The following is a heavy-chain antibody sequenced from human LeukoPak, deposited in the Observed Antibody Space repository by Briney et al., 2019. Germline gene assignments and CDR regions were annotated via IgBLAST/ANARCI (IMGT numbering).Heavy chain of an antibody. CDR1: GYSISSGYY. V-gene: IGHV4-38-2*01. D-gene: IGHD5-18*01. CDR2: IYHSGST. J-gene: IGHJ4*02. CDR3: ASGYDSYYFDS. Sequence: SETLSLTCAASGYSISSGYYWGWIRQPPGKGLEWIGSIYHSGSTYYNPSLKSRVTISVDTSKNQFSLKLSAVTATDTAVYYCASGYDSYYFDSWGQGTLVTVSS.